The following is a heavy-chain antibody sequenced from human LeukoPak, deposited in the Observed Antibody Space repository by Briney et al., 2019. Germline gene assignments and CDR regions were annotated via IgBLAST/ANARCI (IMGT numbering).Heavy chain of an antibody. CDR1: GGSISSGDYY. J-gene: IGHJ4*02. V-gene: IGHV4-30-4*08. CDR2: IYYSGST. Sequence: PSQTLSLTCTVSGGSISSGDYYWRWIRQPPGKGLKWIGYIYYSGSTYYNPSLKSRVTISVDTSKNQFSLKLSSVTAADTAVYYCVRELGYCSSTSCFPDYWGQGTLVTVSS. D-gene: IGHD2-2*01. CDR3: VRELGYCSSTSCFPDY.